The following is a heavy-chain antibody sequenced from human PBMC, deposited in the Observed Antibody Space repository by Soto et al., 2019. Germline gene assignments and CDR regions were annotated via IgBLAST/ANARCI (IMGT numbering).Heavy chain of an antibody. Sequence: QVQLQQWGAGLLKPSETLSLTCAVSGGSFSGDYWCWIRNRQGQGLGWVGEVNHSGSTNSNPSLKSRVTISVDTSKNQFSLKLRSVTAADAAVYYCARAHRLLWFGEFPLDYWGQGTLVTVSS. J-gene: IGHJ4*02. CDR1: GGSFSGDY. V-gene: IGHV4-34*01. CDR3: ARAHRLLWFGEFPLDY. D-gene: IGHD3-10*01. CDR2: VNHSGST.